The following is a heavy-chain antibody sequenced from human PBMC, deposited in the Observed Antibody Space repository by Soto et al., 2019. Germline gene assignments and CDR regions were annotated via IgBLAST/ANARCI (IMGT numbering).Heavy chain of an antibody. CDR3: ARDPQKWELDY. CDR2: IWYDGSNK. D-gene: IGHD1-26*01. Sequence: GGSLRLSCAASGFTFSSYGMHWVRQAPGKGLEWVAVIWYDGSNKYYADSVKGRFTISRDNSKNTLYLQMNSLRAEDTAVYYCARDPQKWELDYWGQGTLVTVSS. CDR1: GFTFSSYG. V-gene: IGHV3-33*01. J-gene: IGHJ4*02.